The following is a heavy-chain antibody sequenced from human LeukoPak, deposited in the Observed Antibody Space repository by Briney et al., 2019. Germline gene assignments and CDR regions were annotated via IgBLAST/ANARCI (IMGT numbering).Heavy chain of an antibody. CDR1: GFTFSNAW. J-gene: IGHJ4*02. D-gene: IGHD3-3*01. CDR3: TKQGRWRSGSSRYDY. V-gene: IGHV3-15*01. CDR2: IKSKTDGGTT. Sequence: GGSLRLSCAASGFTFSNAWMSWVRQAPGKGLEWVGRIKSKTDGGTTDYAAPVKGRYTISRDDSKHTLYLQMNSLKTEDTAVYYCTKQGRWRSGSSRYDYWGQGTLVTVSS.